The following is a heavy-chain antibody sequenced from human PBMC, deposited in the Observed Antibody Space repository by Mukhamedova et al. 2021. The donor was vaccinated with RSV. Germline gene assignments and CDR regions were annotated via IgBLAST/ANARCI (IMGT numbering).Heavy chain of an antibody. V-gene: IGHV4-59*01. Sequence: SRVTISIHTSKNQFSLKLTSVTAADTAVYYCARGFVTGYFVPPFDFWGLGTLVTVSS. CDR3: ARGFVTGYFVPPFDF. D-gene: IGHD3-9*01. J-gene: IGHJ4*02.